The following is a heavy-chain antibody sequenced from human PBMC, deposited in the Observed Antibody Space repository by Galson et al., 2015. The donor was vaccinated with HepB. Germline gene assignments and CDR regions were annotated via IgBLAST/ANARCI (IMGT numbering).Heavy chain of an antibody. J-gene: IGHJ6*02. D-gene: IGHD2-15*01. Sequence: SLRLSCAASGFFFSSYAMHWVRQAPGKGLEWLAAISYDGGSRYYGDSVKGRFTISRDNSESTLYLEMNSLRGEDTAVYYCARPPMSGYFGGGTCRYHFDYGMDVLGQGTAVIVSS. CDR3: ARPPMSGYFGGGTCRYHFDYGMDV. CDR1: GFFFSSYA. CDR2: ISYDGGSR. V-gene: IGHV3-30*04.